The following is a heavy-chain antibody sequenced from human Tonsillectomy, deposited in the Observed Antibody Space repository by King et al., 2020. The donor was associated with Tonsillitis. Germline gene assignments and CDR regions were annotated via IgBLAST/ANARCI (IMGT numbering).Heavy chain of an antibody. V-gene: IGHV3-48*01. CDR1: GLTFSNYS. CDR2: ISSSSSTA. D-gene: IGHD6-13*01. Sequence: VQLVESGGGLVQPGGSLRLSCAASGLTFSNYSMNWVRQAPGKGLEWGSYISSSSSTAFYGDSVKGRFTISSDNAKNSLYLHMNRLRAEDTAVYYCARDLSSFFESDDPFDIWGQGTMVTVSS. J-gene: IGHJ3*02. CDR3: ARDLSSFFESDDPFDI.